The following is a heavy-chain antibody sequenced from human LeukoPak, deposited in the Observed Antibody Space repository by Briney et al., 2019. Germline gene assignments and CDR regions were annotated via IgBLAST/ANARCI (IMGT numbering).Heavy chain of an antibody. CDR1: GFTFSSYN. D-gene: IGHD3-10*01. J-gene: IGHJ3*02. CDR2: ITSSSSYI. V-gene: IGHV3-21*06. Sequence: GGSLRLSCAASGFTFSSYNMNWVRQAPGKGPEWVSSITSSSSYIYYADSVKGRFTISRDNAKNSLYLQMDSLRVEDTAVYYCARDPWVGEYGAFDIWGQGTMVTVSS. CDR3: ARDPWVGEYGAFDI.